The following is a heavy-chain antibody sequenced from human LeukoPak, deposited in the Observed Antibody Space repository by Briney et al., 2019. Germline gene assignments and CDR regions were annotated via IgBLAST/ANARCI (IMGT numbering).Heavy chain of an antibody. D-gene: IGHD4-11*01. CDR2: ISSSSSYI. J-gene: IGHJ4*02. CDR3: ARRTTVSYREFDY. V-gene: IGHV3-21*01. CDR1: GFTFSSYW. Sequence: GGSLRLSCAASGFTFSSYWMSWVRQAPGKGLEWVSSISSSSSYIYYADSVKGRFTISRDNAKNSLYLQMNSLRAEDTAVYYCARRTTVSYREFDYWGQGTLVTVSS.